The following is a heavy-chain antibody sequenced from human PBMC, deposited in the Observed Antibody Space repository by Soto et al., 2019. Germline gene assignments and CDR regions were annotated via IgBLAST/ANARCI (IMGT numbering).Heavy chain of an antibody. CDR2: IVVGSGNT. CDR1: GFTFTSSA. V-gene: IGHV1-58*01. CDR3: AANEAVAGFYYYYGMDV. D-gene: IGHD6-19*01. J-gene: IGHJ6*02. Sequence: QMQLVQSGPEVKKPGTSVKVSCKASGFTFTSSAVQWVRQARGQRLEWIGWIVVGSGNTNYAQKFPERVTITRDMSTSTAYMELSSLGSEDTAVYYCAANEAVAGFYYYYGMDVWGQGTTVTVSS.